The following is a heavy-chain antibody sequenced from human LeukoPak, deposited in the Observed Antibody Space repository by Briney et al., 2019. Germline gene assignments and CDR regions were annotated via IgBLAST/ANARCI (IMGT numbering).Heavy chain of an antibody. CDR3: AKEGRSLQTY. V-gene: IGHV3-7*03. CDR2: IKEDGTET. Sequence: HTGGSLRLSCAASGFMFSSNWMSWVRLAPGKGLEWVANIKEDGTETYYVDSVKGRFTISRDNARNSLYLRMNSLRVEDTAVYYCAKEGRSLQTYWGQGTLVTVSS. CDR1: GFMFSSNW. J-gene: IGHJ4*02. D-gene: IGHD5-24*01.